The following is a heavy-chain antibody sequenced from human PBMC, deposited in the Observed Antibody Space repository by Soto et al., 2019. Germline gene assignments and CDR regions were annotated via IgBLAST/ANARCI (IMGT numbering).Heavy chain of an antibody. CDR2: ITNSGGST. V-gene: IGHV3-23*01. Sequence: PGGSLRLSCAASGFTFSTYAINWVRQAPGKGLEWVSAITNSGGSTYYADSVKGRFTISRDNAENSLYLQMDSLRAEDTAVYYCAREGGLVGYTSSFDYWGRGTLVTVSS. J-gene: IGHJ4*02. CDR1: GFTFSTYA. CDR3: AREGGLVGYTSSFDY. D-gene: IGHD1-26*01.